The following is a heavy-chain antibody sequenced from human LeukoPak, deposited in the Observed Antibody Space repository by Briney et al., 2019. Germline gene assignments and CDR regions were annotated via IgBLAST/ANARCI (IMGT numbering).Heavy chain of an antibody. D-gene: IGHD1-26*01. Sequence: GGSLRLSCAASGFTFSSYWMSWVRRAPGKGLEWVANIKQDGSEKYYVDPVKGRFTISRDNAKNSLYLQMNSLRAEDTAVYYCARDSSEGGGYFDYWGQGTLVTVSS. CDR2: IKQDGSEK. V-gene: IGHV3-7*01. J-gene: IGHJ4*02. CDR3: ARDSSEGGGYFDY. CDR1: GFTFSSYW.